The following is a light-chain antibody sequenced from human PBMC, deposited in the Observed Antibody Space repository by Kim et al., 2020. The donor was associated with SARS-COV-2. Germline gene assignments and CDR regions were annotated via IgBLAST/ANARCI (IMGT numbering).Light chain of an antibody. J-gene: IGKJ3*01. CDR2: LGS. Sequence: DIVMTQSPLSLPVTPGEPASISCRSSQSLLHSNGYNYVDWYLQKPGQSPQLLIYLGSNRASGVPDRFSGSGSGTDFTLKISRVEADDVGVYYCMQGLQTSFTFGPGTKVDIK. CDR3: MQGLQTSFT. CDR1: QSLLHSNGYNY. V-gene: IGKV2-28*01.